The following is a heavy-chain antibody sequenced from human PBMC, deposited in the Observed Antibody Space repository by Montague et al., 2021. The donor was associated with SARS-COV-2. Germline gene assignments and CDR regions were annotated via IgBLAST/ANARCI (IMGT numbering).Heavy chain of an antibody. CDR2: TYYRSKWYN. Sequence: CAISGDSVAINVATWSWIRQSPSRGLEWLGMTYYRSKWYNDYAESVKSRITIDPDTSKHQFSLHLNSVTPEDTAVYYCARIPVGSKYYFDFWGQGTLVTVSS. CDR3: ARIPVGSKYYFDF. V-gene: IGHV6-1*01. D-gene: IGHD2-2*01. J-gene: IGHJ4*02. CDR1: GDSVAINVAT.